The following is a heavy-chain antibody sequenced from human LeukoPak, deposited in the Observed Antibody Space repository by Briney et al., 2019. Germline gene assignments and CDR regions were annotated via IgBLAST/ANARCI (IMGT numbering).Heavy chain of an antibody. D-gene: IGHD3-22*01. CDR2: ISSSGSTI. V-gene: IGHV3-48*04. CDR1: GFTFSSYG. J-gene: IGHJ4*02. Sequence: GGSLRLSCAASGFTFSSYGMHWVRQAPGKGLEWVSYISSSGSTIYYADSVKGRFTISRDNAKNSLYLQMNSLRAEDTAVYYCAKDMYYYDSSGYYLGHGGIDYWGQGTLVTVSS. CDR3: AKDMYYYDSSGYYLGHGGIDY.